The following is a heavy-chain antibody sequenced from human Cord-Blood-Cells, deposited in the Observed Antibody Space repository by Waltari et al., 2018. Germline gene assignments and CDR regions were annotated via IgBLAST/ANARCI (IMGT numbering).Heavy chain of an antibody. V-gene: IGHV3-53*01. CDR2: IYSGGST. Sequence: EVQLVESGGGLIQPGGSLRLSCAASGFTVSSTYMSWVRPAPGKGLEWVSVIYSGGSTYYADSVKGRFTISRDNSKNTLYLQMNSLRAEDTAVYYCARDNCSSTSCYIDYWGQGTLVTVSS. CDR3: ARDNCSSTSCYIDY. CDR1: GFTVSSTY. J-gene: IGHJ4*02. D-gene: IGHD2-2*02.